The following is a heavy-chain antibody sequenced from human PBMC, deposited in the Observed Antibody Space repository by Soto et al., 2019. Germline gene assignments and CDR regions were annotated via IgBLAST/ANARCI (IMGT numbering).Heavy chain of an antibody. Sequence: EVQLLESGGGLVQPGGSLRLSCAASGFTFSSNSMTWVRQAPGKGLEWVSLISDGGGITSYADSVRGRFTISRDNSKNTLYLQLNNLQVEDTALYYCAKHRVLGSWVFDYWGQGTLVTVSS. CDR2: ISDGGGIT. V-gene: IGHV3-23*01. CDR3: AKHRVLGSWVFDY. CDR1: GFTFSSNS. J-gene: IGHJ4*02. D-gene: IGHD2-15*01.